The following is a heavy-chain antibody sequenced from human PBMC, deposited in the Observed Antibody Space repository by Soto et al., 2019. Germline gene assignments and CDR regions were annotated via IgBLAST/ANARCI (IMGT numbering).Heavy chain of an antibody. D-gene: IGHD2-8*01. CDR3: ARVRASLMVYDY. V-gene: IGHV4-61*01. CDR1: DGCGRSGSYY. Sequence: SVTCTVADGCGRSGSYYWSWNRQPPGKGLEWIGYIYYSGSTNYNPSLKSRVTISVDTSKNQFSLKLSSVTAADTAVYYCARVRASLMVYDYWGQGTLVTVSS. J-gene: IGHJ4*02. CDR2: IYYSGST.